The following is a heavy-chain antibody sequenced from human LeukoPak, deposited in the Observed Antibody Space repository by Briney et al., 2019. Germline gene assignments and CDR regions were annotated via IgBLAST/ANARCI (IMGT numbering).Heavy chain of an antibody. CDR3: ARHDLLTGYYFDY. D-gene: IGHD3-9*01. J-gene: IGHJ4*02. CDR2: IYYSGST. CDR1: GDSISSYY. Sequence: SETLSLTCTVSGDSISSYYWSWIRQPPGKGLEWIGYIYYSGSTNYNPPLKSRVTISVDTSKNQFSLKLSSVTAADTAVYYCARHDLLTGYYFDYWGQGTLVTVSS. V-gene: IGHV4-59*01.